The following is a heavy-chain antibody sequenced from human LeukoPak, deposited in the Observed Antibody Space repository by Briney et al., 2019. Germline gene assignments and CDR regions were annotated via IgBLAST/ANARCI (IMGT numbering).Heavy chain of an antibody. CDR1: GFIFRSNG. Sequence: GGSLRLSCAASGFIFRSNGMHWVRQAPGKGLEWVAVIWYDGRQMYYADSMKGRITISRDNSKNMLYLQMNSLRVEDTAVYYCAKVKGGIAAAGTPLDYWGQGTLVTVSS. J-gene: IGHJ4*02. V-gene: IGHV3-33*06. CDR3: AKVKGGIAAAGTPLDY. CDR2: IWYDGRQM. D-gene: IGHD6-13*01.